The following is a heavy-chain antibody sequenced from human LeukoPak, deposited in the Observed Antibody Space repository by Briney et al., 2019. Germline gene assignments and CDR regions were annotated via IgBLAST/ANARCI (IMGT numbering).Heavy chain of an antibody. D-gene: IGHD4-11*01. Sequence: GGTLRLSCAASGFTFSTYGMNWVRQAPGKGLEWISYISKSSNAIYYADSVKGRSTISRDNAKNSLYLQVNSLRAEDTAVYYCARSPDYLFDYWGQGTLVTVSS. J-gene: IGHJ4*02. CDR2: ISKSSNAI. CDR3: ARSPDYLFDY. V-gene: IGHV3-48*04. CDR1: GFTFSTYG.